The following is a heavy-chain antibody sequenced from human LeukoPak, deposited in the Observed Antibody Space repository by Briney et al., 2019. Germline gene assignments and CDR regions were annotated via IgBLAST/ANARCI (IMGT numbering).Heavy chain of an antibody. J-gene: IGHJ4*02. CDR3: TRVGPVLLWFGELSSSYYFDC. D-gene: IGHD3-10*01. CDR2: IRSKAYGGTT. V-gene: IGHV3-49*03. CDR1: GFTFGDYA. Sequence: SGGSLRLSCTASGFTFGDYAMSSFRQAPGKGLEWVGFIRSKAYGGTTEYAASVKGRFTISRDDSKSIAYLQMNSLKTEDTAVYYCTRVGPVLLWFGELSSSYYFDCWGQGTLVTVSS.